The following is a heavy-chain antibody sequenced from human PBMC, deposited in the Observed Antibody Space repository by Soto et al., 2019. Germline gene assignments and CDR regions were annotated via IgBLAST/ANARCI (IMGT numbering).Heavy chain of an antibody. CDR2: IHYTGTA. Sequence: TSETLSLTCTVSGGPISGFYWTWIRQPPGKGLEWLAYIHYTGTATFNPSLKSRVTMSVDSSENQVSLKLTSVTAADTAMYYCARGLDSSAWFFTLWGQGTLVTVSS. J-gene: IGHJ4*02. CDR1: GGPISGFY. D-gene: IGHD6-19*01. CDR3: ARGLDSSAWFFTL. V-gene: IGHV4-59*01.